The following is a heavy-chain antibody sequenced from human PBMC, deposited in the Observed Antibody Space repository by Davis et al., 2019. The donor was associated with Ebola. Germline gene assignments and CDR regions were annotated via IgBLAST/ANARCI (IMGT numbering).Heavy chain of an antibody. CDR3: ARDLDFMVLVTHYDAFDV. V-gene: IGHV3-7*01. CDR2: INQDGSQK. D-gene: IGHD2-8*01. J-gene: IGHJ3*01. CDR1: GLNFSHYA. Sequence: PGGSLRLSCAASGLNFSHYAMTWVRQAPGKGLEWVANINQDGSQKSYADSVRGRFTISRDNAKNSLYLQMDSLRAEDTAVYYCARDLDFMVLVTHYDAFDVWGQGTTVTVSS.